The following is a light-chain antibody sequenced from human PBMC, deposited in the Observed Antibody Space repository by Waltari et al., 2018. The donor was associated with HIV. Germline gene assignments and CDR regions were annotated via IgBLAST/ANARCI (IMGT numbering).Light chain of an antibody. CDR2: EVS. V-gene: IGLV2-14*01. CDR3: TSYTTSITYV. CDR1: SSHVGPYTF. J-gene: IGLJ1*01. Sequence: QSALTQPASVSGSPGQSITISCTGTSSHVGPYTFVPCSQQHPGKAPKLIIYEVSNRPSGVSNRFSASKSGNTASLTISGLQAEDEADYYCTSYTTSITYVFGTGTKVTVL.